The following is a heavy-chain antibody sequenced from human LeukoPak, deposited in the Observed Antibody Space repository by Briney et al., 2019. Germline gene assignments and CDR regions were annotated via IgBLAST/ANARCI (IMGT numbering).Heavy chain of an antibody. V-gene: IGHV4-59*01. Sequence: SETLSLTCTVSGGSISSYYWSWIRQPPGKGLEWIGYIYYSGSTNYNPSLKSRVTISVDTSKNQFSLKLSSVTAADTSVYYCAREVAGSGLSYNWFDPWGQGTLVTVSS. CDR2: IYYSGST. CDR3: AREVAGSGLSYNWFDP. CDR1: GGSISSYY. J-gene: IGHJ5*02. D-gene: IGHD6-19*01.